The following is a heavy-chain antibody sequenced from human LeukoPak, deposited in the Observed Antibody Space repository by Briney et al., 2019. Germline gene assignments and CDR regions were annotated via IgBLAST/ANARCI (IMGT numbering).Heavy chain of an antibody. CDR3: ARVYYYGMDV. Sequence: GGSLTRSGAAYGFTCSSYRMNWLRQAPGKGLEGFSYISTSGSILYYADSVKGRFTISTSTGKNSLYLQMNSMRAEDTAVYYCARVYYYGMDVWGQGTTVTVS. V-gene: IGHV3-48*03. CDR1: GFTCSSYR. CDR2: ISTSGSIL. J-gene: IGHJ6*01.